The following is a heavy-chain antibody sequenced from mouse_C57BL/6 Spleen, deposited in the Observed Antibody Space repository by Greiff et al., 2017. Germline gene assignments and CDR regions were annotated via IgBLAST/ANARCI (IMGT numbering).Heavy chain of an antibody. CDR2: IDPEDDET. CDR3: ALLDGYYAS. Sequence: EVQLQQSGAELVKPGASVKLSCTASGFNIKDYYMHWVKQRTEQGLEWIGRIDPEDDETKYAPKFQGKATITAETSSNTAYLQLSSLTSEDTAVYYCALLDGYYASWGQGTLVTVAA. V-gene: IGHV14-2*01. CDR1: GFNIKDYY. J-gene: IGHJ3*01. D-gene: IGHD2-3*01.